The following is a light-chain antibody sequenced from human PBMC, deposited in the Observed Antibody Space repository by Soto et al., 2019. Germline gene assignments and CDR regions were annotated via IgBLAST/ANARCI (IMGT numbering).Light chain of an antibody. V-gene: IGKV3-20*01. CDR2: GAS. J-gene: IGKJ1*01. Sequence: EIVLTQSPGTLSLSPGESASLSCRATQSVRSTYLAWYQQKSDQAPRLLIYGASTRATGIPDRFSGSGSGKDFTLTISRREPEDLAVYYCQQNGSSPLTFGQEPKVDIK. CDR1: QSVRSTY. CDR3: QQNGSSPLT.